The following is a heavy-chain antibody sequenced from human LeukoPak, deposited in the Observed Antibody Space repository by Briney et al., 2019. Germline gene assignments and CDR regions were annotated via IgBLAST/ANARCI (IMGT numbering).Heavy chain of an antibody. CDR3: ARDPSSRRGQVWSGSKPDAFDI. V-gene: IGHV3-48*01. Sequence: PGGSLRLSCAASGFTFSSYSMNWVRQAPGKGLEWVSYISSSSSTIYYADSVKGRFTISRDNAKDSLYLQMNSLRAEDTAVYYCARDPSSRRGQVWSGSKPDAFDIWGQGTMVTVSS. CDR1: GFTFSSYS. J-gene: IGHJ3*02. CDR2: ISSSSSTI. D-gene: IGHD3-3*01.